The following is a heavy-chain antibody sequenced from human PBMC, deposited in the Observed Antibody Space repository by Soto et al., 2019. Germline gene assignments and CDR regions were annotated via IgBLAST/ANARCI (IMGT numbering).Heavy chain of an antibody. Sequence: SLRLSCAASGFSFSSFAMNWVRQAPGKGLEWVSIISGSADSTFYADSVKGQFTISRDNSKSTLYLQINSLRAEDTAVYYCAKTRGAMIYAISVYGMDVWGQGTTVTVSS. CDR3: AKTRGAMIYAISVYGMDV. CDR2: ISGSADST. CDR1: GFSFSSFA. J-gene: IGHJ6*02. V-gene: IGHV3-23*01. D-gene: IGHD2-8*01.